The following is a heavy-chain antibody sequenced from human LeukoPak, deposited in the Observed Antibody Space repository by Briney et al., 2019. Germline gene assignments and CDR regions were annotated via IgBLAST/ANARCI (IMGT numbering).Heavy chain of an antibody. Sequence: GGSLRLSCAASGFTFSSYWMHWVRHVPGKGLVWVSRIREDGTITNYEDSVKGRFTIFRDNARNTLYLQMHSLRAEDTAIYYCARNFVGTSTSDFDSWGQGTQVTVSS. CDR2: IREDGTIT. CDR3: ARNFVGTSTSDFDS. V-gene: IGHV3-74*01. CDR1: GFTFSSYW. J-gene: IGHJ4*02. D-gene: IGHD1-26*01.